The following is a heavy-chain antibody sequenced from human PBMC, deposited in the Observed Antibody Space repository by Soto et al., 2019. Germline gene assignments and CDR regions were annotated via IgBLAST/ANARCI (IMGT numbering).Heavy chain of an antibody. CDR3: ARGGGEQNYYYYGMDV. J-gene: IGHJ6*02. Sequence: NLSLTCTVSGGSISSYYWSWIRQPAGKGLEWIGRIYTSGSTNYNPSLKSRVTMSVDTSKNQFSLKLSPVTAADTAVYYCARGGGEQNYYYYGMDVWGQGTTVTVSS. CDR1: GGSISSYY. V-gene: IGHV4-4*07. CDR2: IYTSGST. D-gene: IGHD3-16*01.